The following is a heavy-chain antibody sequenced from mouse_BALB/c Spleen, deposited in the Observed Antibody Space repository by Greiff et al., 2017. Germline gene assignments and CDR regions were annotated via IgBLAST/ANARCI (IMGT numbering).Heavy chain of an antibody. CDR3: ARSLIYDGYYIDY. Sequence: VKLQESGAELARPGASVKLSCKASGYTFTSYWMQWVKQRPGQGLEWIGAIYPGDGDTRYTQKFKGKATLTADKSSSTAYMQLSSLASEDSAVYYCARSLIYDGYYIDYWGQGTLVTVSA. CDR1: GYTFTSYW. CDR2: IYPGDGDT. J-gene: IGHJ3*01. V-gene: IGHV1-87*01. D-gene: IGHD2-3*01.